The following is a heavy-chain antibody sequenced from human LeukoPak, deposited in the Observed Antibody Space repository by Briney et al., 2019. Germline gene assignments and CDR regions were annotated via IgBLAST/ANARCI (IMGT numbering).Heavy chain of an antibody. CDR1: GGSISSSNW. D-gene: IGHD3-9*01. CDR2: IYHSGST. Sequence: SGTLSLTCAVSGGSISSSNWWSWVRQPPGKGLEWIGEIYHSGSTNYNPSLKSRVTISVDTSKNQFSLKLSSVTAADTAVYYCARGLGLRYFDPFDPWGQGTLVTVSS. CDR3: ARGLGLRYFDPFDP. J-gene: IGHJ5*02. V-gene: IGHV4-4*02.